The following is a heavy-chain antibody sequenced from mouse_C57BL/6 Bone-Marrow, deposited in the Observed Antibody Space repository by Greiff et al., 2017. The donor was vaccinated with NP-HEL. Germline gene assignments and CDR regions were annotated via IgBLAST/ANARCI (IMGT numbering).Heavy chain of an antibody. Sequence: EVKLMESGGDLVKPGGSLKLSCAASGFTFSSYGMSWVRQTPDKRLEWVATISSGGSYTYYPDSVKWRFTISNDNAKYTLYLQMSSLKSEDTAMYYCARRDWALFAYWGQGTLVTVSA. CDR1: GFTFSSYG. V-gene: IGHV5-6*02. D-gene: IGHD4-1*01. CDR3: ARRDWALFAY. J-gene: IGHJ3*01. CDR2: ISSGGSYT.